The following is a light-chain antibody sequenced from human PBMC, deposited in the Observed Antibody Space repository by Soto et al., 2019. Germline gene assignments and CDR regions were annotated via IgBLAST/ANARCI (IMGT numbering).Light chain of an antibody. CDR1: QSVNNN. Sequence: ETLMTQSPATLSVSPGERATLSCRASQSVNNNIAWYQPRLGXXHTXXLXRXSTPATGITARFTGSGSGTELILTITSLQSEDSAVYYCQEYNTWPWTFGLVTKWDIK. CDR2: RXS. CDR3: QEYNTWPWT. J-gene: IGKJ1*01. V-gene: IGKV3-15*01.